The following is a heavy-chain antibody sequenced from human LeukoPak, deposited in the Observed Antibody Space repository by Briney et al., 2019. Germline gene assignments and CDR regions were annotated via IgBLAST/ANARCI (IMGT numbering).Heavy chain of an antibody. V-gene: IGHV1-18*01. CDR1: GYTFTSYG. Sequence: ASVTVSCKASGYTFTSYGISWVRQAPGQGLEWMGWISAYNGNTNYAQKLLGRVTMTTDTSTSTAYMELRSLRSDDTAVYYCARDGAAAGTSDYWGQGTLVTVSS. D-gene: IGHD6-13*01. CDR3: ARDGAAAGTSDY. CDR2: ISAYNGNT. J-gene: IGHJ4*02.